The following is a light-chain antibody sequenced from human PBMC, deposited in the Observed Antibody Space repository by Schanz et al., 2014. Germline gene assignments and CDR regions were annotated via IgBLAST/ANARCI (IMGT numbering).Light chain of an antibody. V-gene: IGKV3-20*01. J-gene: IGKJ3*01. CDR3: QQYGSSPPLFT. CDR2: AAS. Sequence: EIVLTQSPGTLSLSPGERATLSCRASQSVTSTYLAWYQQKPGQAPRLLIYAASFRATGISDRFIGSGSGTDFTLTITRLEPEDFAVFYCQQYGSSPPLFTFGPGTKVDIK. CDR1: QSVTSTY.